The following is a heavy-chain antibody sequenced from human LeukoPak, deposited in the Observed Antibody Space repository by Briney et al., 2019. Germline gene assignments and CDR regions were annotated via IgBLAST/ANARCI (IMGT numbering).Heavy chain of an antibody. D-gene: IGHD6-13*01. CDR3: ARFGVRIAAAKRGRFDY. V-gene: IGHV4-34*01. J-gene: IGHJ4*02. Sequence: NPSETLSLTCAVYGGSFSGYYWSWLRQPPGKGLEWVGEINHSGSNNYNPSLKRRVTISVDTSKNQFSLKLSSVTAADTAVYYCARFGVRIAAAKRGRFDYWGQGTLVTVSS. CDR1: GGSFSGYY. CDR2: INHSGSN.